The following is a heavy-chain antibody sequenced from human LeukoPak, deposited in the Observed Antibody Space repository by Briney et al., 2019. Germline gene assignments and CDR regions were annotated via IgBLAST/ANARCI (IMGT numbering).Heavy chain of an antibody. Sequence: GSLRLSCAASGFTFSSYEMNWVRQAPGKGLEWVSYISSSGSTIYYADSVKGRFTISRDNAKNSLYLQMNSLRAEDTAVYYCARDKSGRNSYEFDYWGQGTLVTVSS. V-gene: IGHV3-48*03. D-gene: IGHD5-18*01. CDR3: ARDKSGRNSYEFDY. CDR2: ISSSGSTI. CDR1: GFTFSSYE. J-gene: IGHJ4*02.